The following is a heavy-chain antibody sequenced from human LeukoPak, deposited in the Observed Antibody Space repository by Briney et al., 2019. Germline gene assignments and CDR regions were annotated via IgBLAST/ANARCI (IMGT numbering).Heavy chain of an antibody. J-gene: IGHJ4*02. CDR3: TADDAGDLDY. CDR2: ILSDGTTV. Sequence: GGSLRLSCAASGFAFQSYALHWLRQAPGKGLEWVSGILSDGTTVGYADSVRGRLTISRDNAKNSLYLQMNSLRTEDSALYYCTADDAGDLDYWGQGTLVTVSS. CDR1: GFAFQSYA. V-gene: IGHV3-9*01. D-gene: IGHD2-8*01.